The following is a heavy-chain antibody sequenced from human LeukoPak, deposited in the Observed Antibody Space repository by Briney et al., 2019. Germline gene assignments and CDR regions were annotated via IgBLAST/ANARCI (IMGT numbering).Heavy chain of an antibody. Sequence: SETLSLTCTVSGGSISSYYWSWIRQPAGKGLEWIGRIYTSGSTNYNPSLKSRVTMSVDTSKNQFSLKLSSVTAADTAVYYCARDEGNTYYDFWSGYSYFQHWGQGTLVTVSS. D-gene: IGHD3-3*01. CDR2: IYTSGST. J-gene: IGHJ1*01. CDR1: GGSISSYY. CDR3: ARDEGNTYYDFWSGYSYFQH. V-gene: IGHV4-4*07.